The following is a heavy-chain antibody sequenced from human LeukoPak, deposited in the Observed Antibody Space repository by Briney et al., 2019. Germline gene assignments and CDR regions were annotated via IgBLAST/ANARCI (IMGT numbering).Heavy chain of an antibody. CDR3: ARVSGGAFDV. D-gene: IGHD2-15*01. Sequence: PGGSQRLSCAASGFTFTNNWMHWVRQAPTRGLVWVSRISHDGSSTNYADSVKGRFTISRDNTKNTLYLQMNSLRADDTAVYYCARVSGGAFDVWGQGTLVTVSS. V-gene: IGHV3-74*01. CDR1: GFTFTNNW. J-gene: IGHJ3*01. CDR2: ISHDGSST.